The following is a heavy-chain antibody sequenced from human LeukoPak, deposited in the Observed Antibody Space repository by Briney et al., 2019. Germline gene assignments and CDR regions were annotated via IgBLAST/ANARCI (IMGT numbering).Heavy chain of an antibody. V-gene: IGHV4-59*01. CDR1: GGSISSYY. CDR2: IYYIGST. J-gene: IGHJ4*02. D-gene: IGHD4-23*01. CDR3: ARDPATTTVAHHFDY. Sequence: SETLSLTCTVSGGSISSYYWSWIRQPPGKGLEWIGYIYYIGSTNYNPSLKSRVTISVHTSKNQFSLKLSSVTAADTAVYYCARDPATTTVAHHFDYWGQGTLVTVSS.